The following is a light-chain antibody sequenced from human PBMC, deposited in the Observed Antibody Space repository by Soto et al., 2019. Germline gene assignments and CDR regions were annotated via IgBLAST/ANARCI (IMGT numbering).Light chain of an antibody. V-gene: IGKV1-12*01. J-gene: IGKJ4*01. CDR1: QAVSTW. Sequence: DIQMTQSPSFVSASVGDRVTITCRASQAVSTWLAWYQQKPGDAPKLLIYAASTLQSGVPSRFSGSGSGTEFTLTISSLQPEDVATYYCHKCNSAPLTFGGGTKVDIK. CDR2: AAS. CDR3: HKCNSAPLT.